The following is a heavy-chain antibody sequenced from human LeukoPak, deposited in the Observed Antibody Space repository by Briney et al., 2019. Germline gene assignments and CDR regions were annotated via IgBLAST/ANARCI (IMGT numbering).Heavy chain of an antibody. V-gene: IGHV3-30*04. CDR2: ISHDGRTK. J-gene: IGHJ4*02. Sequence: GGSLRLSCVVSGFNFDNFAMHWVRQPLGKGLEWVAVISHDGRTKYYADSMKGRITISRDNSKNTLFLQMNNLRSEDTAVYFCARPSPPGDGYNPPDHWGQGTLITVSS. CDR1: GFNFDNFA. CDR3: ARPSPPGDGYNPPDH. D-gene: IGHD5-24*01.